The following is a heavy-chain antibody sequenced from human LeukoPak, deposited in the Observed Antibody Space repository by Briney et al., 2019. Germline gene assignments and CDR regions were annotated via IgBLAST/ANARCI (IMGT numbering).Heavy chain of an antibody. CDR3: ARSSGVPLTDY. J-gene: IGHJ4*02. Sequence: ETLSLTCAVSGGSISSSNWWSWVRQPPGKGLVWVSRINTDGSSTSYADSVKGRFTISRDNAKNTLYLQMNSLRAEDTAVYYCARSSGVPLTDYWGQGTLVTVSS. V-gene: IGHV3-74*01. CDR1: GGSISSSNW. CDR2: INTDGSST. D-gene: IGHD2-15*01.